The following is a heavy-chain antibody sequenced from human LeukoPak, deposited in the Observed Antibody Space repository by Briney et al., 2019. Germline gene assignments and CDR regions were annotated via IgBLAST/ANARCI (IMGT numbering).Heavy chain of an antibody. V-gene: IGHV3-30*03. J-gene: IGHJ4*02. CDR3: ARGSSGSGSYYTFDY. CDR2: ISYDGTNK. CDR1: GFTFSNYD. D-gene: IGHD3-10*01. Sequence: GRSLRLSCAASGFTFSNYDMHWVRQAPGKGLEWVAVISYDGTNKYYADSVKGRFTISRDNSKNTLHLQMNSLRAEDTAVYYCARGSSGSGSYYTFDYWGQGTLVTVSS.